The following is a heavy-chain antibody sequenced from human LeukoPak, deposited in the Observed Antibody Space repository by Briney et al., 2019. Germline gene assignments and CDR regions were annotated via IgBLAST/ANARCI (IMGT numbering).Heavy chain of an antibody. CDR1: GFTFSSYA. CDR3: ARVPIAAAGFRGIFFDY. CDR2: ISGSGGST. Sequence: GGSLRLSCAASGFTFSSYAMSWVRQAPGKGLEWVSAISGSGGSTYYADSVKGRFTISRDNAKNSLYLQMNSLRAEDTAVYYCARVPIAAAGFRGIFFDYWGQGTLVTVSS. D-gene: IGHD6-13*01. V-gene: IGHV3-23*01. J-gene: IGHJ4*02.